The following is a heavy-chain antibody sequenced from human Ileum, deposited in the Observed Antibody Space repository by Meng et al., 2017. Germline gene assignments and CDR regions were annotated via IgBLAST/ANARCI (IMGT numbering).Heavy chain of an antibody. J-gene: IGHJ4*02. Sequence: GASLKISCAASGYTFSNYAMYWLRQAPGKGLEWVSSISGSGGYTNYADSVKSRCTISRDNSKTTLYLQMNSLRAEDTAVYYCARASGDSPNKHFDHWGQGTRVNGAS. CDR2: ISGSGGYT. CDR1: GYTFSNYA. D-gene: IGHD4-17*01. V-gene: IGHV3-23*01. CDR3: ARASGDSPNKHFDH.